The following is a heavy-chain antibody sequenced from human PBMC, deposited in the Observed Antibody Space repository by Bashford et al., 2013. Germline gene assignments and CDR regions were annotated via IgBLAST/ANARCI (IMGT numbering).Heavy chain of an antibody. CDR2: SSLSFGTA. Sequence: WVRQAPWTRALSGWEGSSLSFGTANYAQKFQGRVTMTEDTSTDTAYMELSSLRSEDTAVYYCSTEANIAVAGTPYYYYGMDVWGQGTTVTVSS. CDR3: STEANIAVAGTPYYYYGMDV. J-gene: IGHJ6*02. D-gene: IGHD6-19*01. V-gene: IGHV1-69*06.